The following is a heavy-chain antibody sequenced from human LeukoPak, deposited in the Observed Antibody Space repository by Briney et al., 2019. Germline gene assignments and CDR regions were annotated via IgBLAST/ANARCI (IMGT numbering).Heavy chain of an antibody. CDR2: IIPMFGTA. CDR1: GGTFSNYA. CDR3: ARVGVDYYGSGSYYYFDY. V-gene: IGHV1-69*05. Sequence: GASVKVSCKASGGTFSNYAISWVRQAPGQGLEWMGGIIPMFGTANYAQKLQGRVTMTTDTSTSTAYMELRSLRSDDTAVYYCARVGVDYYGSGSYYYFDYWGQGTLVTVSS. D-gene: IGHD3-10*01. J-gene: IGHJ4*02.